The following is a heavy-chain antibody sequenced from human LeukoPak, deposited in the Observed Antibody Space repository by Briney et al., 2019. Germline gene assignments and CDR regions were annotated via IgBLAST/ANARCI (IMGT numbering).Heavy chain of an antibody. D-gene: IGHD2-15*01. CDR2: ITHSATVM. Sequence: GGSLRLSCAASGFTFHDYYFFWIRQAPGRGLEWVSYITHSATVMYYADSVKGRFTISRDNAKKSVFLQMNSLKAEDTAVYYCAATRYLYYFHYWGQGALVTVSS. CDR3: AATRYLYYFHY. CDR1: GFTFHDYY. J-gene: IGHJ4*01. V-gene: IGHV3-11*01.